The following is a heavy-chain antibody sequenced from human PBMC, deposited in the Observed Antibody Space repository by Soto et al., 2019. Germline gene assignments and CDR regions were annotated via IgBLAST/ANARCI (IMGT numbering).Heavy chain of an antibody. V-gene: IGHV4-4*02. CDR3: ARVYSGSYSDS. Sequence: SETLSLTCAVSGASIRSNNRWSWVRQPPGKGLEWIGETFHSGSTNYNPSLKTRLTISVDKSKNQFSLNLSSVSAADTAVYYCARVYSGSYSDSWGRGTLVTVSS. J-gene: IGHJ4*02. D-gene: IGHD1-26*01. CDR2: TFHSGST. CDR1: GASIRSNNR.